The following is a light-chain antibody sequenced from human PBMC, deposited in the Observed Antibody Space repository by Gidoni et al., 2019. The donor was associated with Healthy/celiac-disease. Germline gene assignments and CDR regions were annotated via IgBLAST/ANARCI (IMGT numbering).Light chain of an antibody. CDR3: QSYDSSLSGSGV. V-gene: IGLV1-40*01. Sequence: QSVLTQPHAVSGAPGQRVTISCTGSSSNIGAGYDVHWYQQLPGTAPKLLIYGNSHRPSGVPHRFSGSKSGTSASLAITGLQAEDAADYYCQSYDSSLSGSGVFGGGTQLTVL. CDR1: SSNIGAGYD. CDR2: GNS. J-gene: IGLJ2*01.